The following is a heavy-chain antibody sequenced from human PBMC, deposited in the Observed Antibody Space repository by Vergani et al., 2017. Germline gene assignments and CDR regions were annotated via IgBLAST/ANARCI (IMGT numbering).Heavy chain of an antibody. CDR1: GFSFCSYS. CDR3: ARDGVLLWFGDANMDV. CDR2: INNSSRYK. Sequence: EVQLLESGGGLVKPGGSLRLPCAASGFSFCSYSMNWVPQAPGKGLEWVSSINNSSRYKYYTDSVKGRLTISRDNAKNSLYLEMNSLRAEDTAVYYCARDGVLLWFGDANMDVWGKGTTVTVSS. D-gene: IGHD3-10*01. V-gene: IGHV3-21*01. J-gene: IGHJ6*03.